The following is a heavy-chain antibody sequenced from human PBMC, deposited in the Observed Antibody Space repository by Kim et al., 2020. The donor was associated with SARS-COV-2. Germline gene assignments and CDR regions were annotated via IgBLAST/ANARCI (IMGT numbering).Heavy chain of an antibody. D-gene: IGHD6-13*01. CDR1: GGSISSSSYY. V-gene: IGHV4-39*07. Sequence: SETLSLTCTVSGGSISSSSYYWGWIRQPPGKGLEWIGSIYYSGSTYYNPSLKSRVTISVDTSKNQFSLKLSSVTAADTAVYYCARDLRSSWYPGYYYYYGMDVWGQGTTVTVSS. J-gene: IGHJ6*02. CDR3: ARDLRSSWYPGYYYYYGMDV. CDR2: IYYSGST.